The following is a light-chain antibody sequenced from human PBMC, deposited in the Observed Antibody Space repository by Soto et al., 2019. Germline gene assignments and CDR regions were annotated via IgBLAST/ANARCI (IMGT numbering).Light chain of an antibody. CDR2: GAS. V-gene: IGKV3-20*01. Sequence: EVVLTQSPDTLSLSPGERATLSCRASKDISSSYLAWYQQKPGQAPRFLIHGASIRASGIPDRFSGSRSGTDFTLTISRLEPEDFAVYYCQEYGSSPPIMFGQGTRLEIK. CDR1: KDISSSY. CDR3: QEYGSSPPIM. J-gene: IGKJ5*01.